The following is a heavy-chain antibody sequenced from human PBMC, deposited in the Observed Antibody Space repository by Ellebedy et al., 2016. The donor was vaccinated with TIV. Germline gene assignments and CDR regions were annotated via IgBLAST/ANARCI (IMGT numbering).Heavy chain of an antibody. Sequence: ASVKVSCXASGYTFTSYDINWVRQATGQGLEWMGIINPSGGSTSYAQKFQGRVTMTRDTSTSTVYMELSSLRSEDAAVYYCARTTVTTSDSRFDYWGQGTLVTVSS. CDR3: ARTTVTTSDSRFDY. D-gene: IGHD4-17*01. CDR2: INPSGGST. CDR1: GYTFTSYD. J-gene: IGHJ4*02. V-gene: IGHV1-46*01.